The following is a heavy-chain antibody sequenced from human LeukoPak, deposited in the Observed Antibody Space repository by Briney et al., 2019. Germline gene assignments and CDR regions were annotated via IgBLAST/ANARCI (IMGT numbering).Heavy chain of an antibody. CDR3: ARECGFILGGDNYYYYGMDV. J-gene: IGHJ6*02. CDR1: GYTFTSYG. D-gene: IGHD3-3*01. CDR2: ISAYNGNT. V-gene: IGHV1-18*01. Sequence: ASVKVSCKASGYTFTSYGISWVRQAPGQGLEWMGWISAYNGNTNYAQKLQGRVTMTTDTSTSTAYMELRSLRSDDTAVYYCARECGFILGGDNYYYYGMDVWGQGTTVTVSS.